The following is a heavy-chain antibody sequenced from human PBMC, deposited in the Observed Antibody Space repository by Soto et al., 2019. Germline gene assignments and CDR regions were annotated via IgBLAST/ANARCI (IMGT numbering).Heavy chain of an antibody. CDR3: ARVSNVDTAMVMGTYYFDY. V-gene: IGHV1-69*13. Sequence: ASVKVSCKASGGTFSSYAISWVRQAPGQGLECMGGIIPIFGTANYAQKFQGRVTITADESTSTAYMELSSLRSEDTAVYYCARVSNVDTAMVMGTYYFDYWGQGTLVTVSS. D-gene: IGHD5-18*01. J-gene: IGHJ4*02. CDR2: IIPIFGTA. CDR1: GGTFSSYA.